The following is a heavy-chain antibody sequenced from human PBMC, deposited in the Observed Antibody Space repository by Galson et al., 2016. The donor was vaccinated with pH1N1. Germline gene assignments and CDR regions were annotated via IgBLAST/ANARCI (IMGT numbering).Heavy chain of an antibody. D-gene: IGHD4-17*01. V-gene: IGHV3-7*01. CDR3: VRDLAYGDSDPSHYYNGMDV. CDR2: IQQDESEK. CDR1: GFTFRDYL. Sequence: SLRLSCAASGFTFRDYLMSWARQAPGKGLEWVANIQQDESEKYYVDSVKGRFTISRDNAKSSLYLQMISLRAEDTAVYYCVRDLAYGDSDPSHYYNGMDVWGQGTTVTVSS. J-gene: IGHJ6*02.